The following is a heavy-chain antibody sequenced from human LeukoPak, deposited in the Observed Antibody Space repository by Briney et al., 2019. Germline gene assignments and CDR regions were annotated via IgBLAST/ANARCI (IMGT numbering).Heavy chain of an antibody. CDR3: ASLRRGTSSSGWRGGDY. V-gene: IGHV4-34*01. CDR2: INHSGST. J-gene: IGHJ4*02. Sequence: PSETLSLTCAVYGGSFSGYYWSWIRQPPGKGLEWIGEINHSGSTNYNPSLKSRVTISVDTSKNQFSLKLSSVTAADTAVYYCASLRRGTSSSGWRGGDYWGQGTLVTVSS. CDR1: GGSFSGYY. D-gene: IGHD6-19*01.